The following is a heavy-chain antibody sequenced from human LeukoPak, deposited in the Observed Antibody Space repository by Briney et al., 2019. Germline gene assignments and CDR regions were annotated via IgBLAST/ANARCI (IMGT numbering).Heavy chain of an antibody. Sequence: SVKVSCKASGGTFNSYAFSWVRQAPGQGLEWMGGVIPLFGSSSYAQKFQGRVTISADESTSTVYMELSSLRSEDTAVYYCARELQGGFDYWGQGTLVTVSS. V-gene: IGHV1-69*13. CDR2: VIPLFGSS. D-gene: IGHD4-11*01. J-gene: IGHJ4*02. CDR3: ARELQGGFDY. CDR1: GGTFNSYA.